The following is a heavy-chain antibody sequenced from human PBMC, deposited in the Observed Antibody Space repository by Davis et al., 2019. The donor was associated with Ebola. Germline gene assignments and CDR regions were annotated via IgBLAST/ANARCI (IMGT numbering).Heavy chain of an antibody. CDR1: GCTFTRYW. CDR2: IYPGDSDT. J-gene: IGHJ4*02. D-gene: IGHD3-22*01. CDR3: ARAPYYYDVSGFYVDY. Sequence: GESLKISCKASGCTFTRYWIVWVRQMPGKGLEWMGIIYPGDSDTRYSPSFLGQVIFSADKSISTAYLQWSSLKASDTATYYCARAPYYYDVSGFYVDYWGRGTLVTVSS. V-gene: IGHV5-51*01.